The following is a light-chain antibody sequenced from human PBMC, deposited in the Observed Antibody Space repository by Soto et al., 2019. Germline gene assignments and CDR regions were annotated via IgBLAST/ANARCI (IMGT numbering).Light chain of an antibody. CDR3: QQYNNWPPFT. J-gene: IGKJ5*01. CDR1: QSVRSD. CDR2: DAS. Sequence: EIVMTQSLATLSVSPGERATLSCRASQSVRSDLAWYQQKPGQAPRLLIYDASTRATGIPARFSGSGSGTEFTLTISSLKSEDFAVYYCQQYNNWPPFTFGQGTRLEIK. V-gene: IGKV3-15*01.